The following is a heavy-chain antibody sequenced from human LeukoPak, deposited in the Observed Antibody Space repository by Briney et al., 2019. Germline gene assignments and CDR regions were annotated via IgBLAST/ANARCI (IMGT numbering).Heavy chain of an antibody. CDR1: GFTFSSYG. V-gene: IGHV3-30*02. CDR2: IRYDGSNK. D-gene: IGHD2-2*01. CDR3: ARRVVSGVDY. J-gene: IGHJ4*02. Sequence: GGSLRLSCAASGFTFSSYGMHWVRQAPGKGLEWVAFIRYDGSNKYYADSVKGRLTISRDNSKNTLYLQMNSLRAEDTAVYYCARRVVSGVDYWGQGTLVTVSS.